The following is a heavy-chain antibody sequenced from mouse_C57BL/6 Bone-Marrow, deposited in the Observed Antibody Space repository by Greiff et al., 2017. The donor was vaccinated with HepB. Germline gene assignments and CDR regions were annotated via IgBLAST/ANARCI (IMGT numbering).Heavy chain of an antibody. CDR2: IHPSDSDT. V-gene: IGHV1-74*01. CDR3: AIPPYGSNFAY. Sequence: QVQLKQPGAELVKPGASVKVSCKASGYTFTSYWMHWVKQRPGQGLEWIGRIHPSDSDTNYNQKFKGKATLTVDKSSSTAYMQLSSLTSEDSAVYYCAIPPYGSNFAYWGQGTLVTVSA. D-gene: IGHD1-1*01. CDR1: GYTFTSYW. J-gene: IGHJ3*01.